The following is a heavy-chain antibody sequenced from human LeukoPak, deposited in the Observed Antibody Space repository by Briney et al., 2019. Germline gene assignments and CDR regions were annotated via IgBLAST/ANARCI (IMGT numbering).Heavy chain of an antibody. Sequence: SETLSLTCTVSGGSISSSSYYWGWIRQPPGKGLEWIGSIYHSGSTYYNPSLKSRVTISVDTSKNQFSLKLSSVTAADTAVYYCARCYELYYYYYMDVWGKGTTVTVSS. CDR3: ARCYELYYYYYMDV. V-gene: IGHV4-39*07. J-gene: IGHJ6*03. CDR1: GGSISSSSYY. D-gene: IGHD2-2*01. CDR2: IYHSGST.